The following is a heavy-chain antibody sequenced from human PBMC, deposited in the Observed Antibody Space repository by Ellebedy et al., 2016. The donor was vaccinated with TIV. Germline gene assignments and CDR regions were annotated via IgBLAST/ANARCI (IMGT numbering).Heavy chain of an antibody. CDR2: VYSGGNT. D-gene: IGHD1-26*01. V-gene: IGHV3-66*04. CDR1: GFTVSSSY. CDR3: ARHSKVDAT. Sequence: GESLKISCAASGFTVSSSYMTWVRQAPGKGLEWVSVVYSGGNTYYADSVKGRFTISRDNSKNTLSLEMNSLRVDDTAVYFCARHSKVDATWGQGTMVTVSS. J-gene: IGHJ3*01.